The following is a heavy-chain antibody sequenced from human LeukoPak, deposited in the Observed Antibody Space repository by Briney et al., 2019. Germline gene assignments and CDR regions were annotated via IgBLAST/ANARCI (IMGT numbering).Heavy chain of an antibody. CDR1: GYSFSSNW. D-gene: IGHD4-11*01. CDR2: IYVDDSET. Sequence: GESLKISCKGSGYSFSSNWIGWVRQMPGKGLEWMGIIYVDDSETRYSPSFQGHVTISADKSISTAYLQWSSLKASDTAMYYCARGGTTTSAYYYYGMDVWGQGTTVTVSS. V-gene: IGHV5-51*01. CDR3: ARGGTTTSAYYYYGMDV. J-gene: IGHJ6*02.